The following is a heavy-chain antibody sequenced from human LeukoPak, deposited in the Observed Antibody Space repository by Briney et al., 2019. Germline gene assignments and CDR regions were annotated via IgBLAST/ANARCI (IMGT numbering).Heavy chain of an antibody. J-gene: IGHJ4*02. CDR1: GFTFSDYY. CDR3: ARELGYCSSTSCYRRYFDY. Sequence: GGSLRLSCAGSGFTFSDYYMSWIRQAPGKGLEWVSYISSSGSTIYYADSVKGRFTISRDNAKNSLYLQMNSLRAEDTAVYYCARELGYCSSTSCYRRYFDYWGQGTLVTVSS. V-gene: IGHV3-11*04. CDR2: ISSSGSTI. D-gene: IGHD2-2*02.